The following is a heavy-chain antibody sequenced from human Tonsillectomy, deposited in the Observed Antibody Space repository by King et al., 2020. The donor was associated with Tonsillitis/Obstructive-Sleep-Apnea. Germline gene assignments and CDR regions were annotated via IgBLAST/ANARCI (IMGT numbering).Heavy chain of an antibody. V-gene: IGHV3-7*03. J-gene: IGHJ4*02. CDR3: AGVAAGDRNFDY. D-gene: IGHD6-13*01. CDR1: GFTFSSYW. CDR2: IKEDGSEK. Sequence: VQLVESGGGLVQPGGSLRLSCAASGFTFSSYWMSWVRQAPGKGLEWVANIKEDGSEKYYVDSVKGRFTISTDNAKNSLYLQMNSLGAEDTAVYYCAGVAAGDRNFDYWGQGTLVTVSS.